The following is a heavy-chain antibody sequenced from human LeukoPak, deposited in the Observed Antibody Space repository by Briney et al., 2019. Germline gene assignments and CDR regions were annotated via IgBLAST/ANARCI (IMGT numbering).Heavy chain of an antibody. CDR2: INPNSGGT. V-gene: IGHV1-2*02. Sequence: ASVKVSCKASGYTFTGYYMLWVRQAPGQGLEWMGWINPNSGGTNYAQKFQGRVTMTRDTSISTAYMELSRLRSDDTAVYYCARVGLGWELPPTPRFDYWGQGTLVTVSS. CDR3: ARVGLGWELPPTPRFDY. J-gene: IGHJ4*02. D-gene: IGHD1-26*01. CDR1: GYTFTGYY.